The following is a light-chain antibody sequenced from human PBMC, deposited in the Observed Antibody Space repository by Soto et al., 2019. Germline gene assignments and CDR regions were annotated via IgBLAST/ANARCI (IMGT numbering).Light chain of an antibody. Sequence: QSELTQPPSVSAAAGQKVTISCSGSSSNIGDNYVSWYQQVPGTAPKLLIYDNDQRSSGTPDRFSAYKSGTSATLGITGLQTGDEADYYCGTWDSSLSVAVFGGGTQLT. CDR2: DND. J-gene: IGLJ7*01. CDR3: GTWDSSLSVAV. V-gene: IGLV1-51*01. CDR1: SSNIGDNY.